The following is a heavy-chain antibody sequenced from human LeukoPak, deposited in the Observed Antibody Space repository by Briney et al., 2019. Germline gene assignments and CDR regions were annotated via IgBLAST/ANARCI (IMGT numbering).Heavy chain of an antibody. CDR3: ARGGLQQLVLVWFDP. V-gene: IGHV1-18*01. J-gene: IGHJ5*02. Sequence: ASVKVSCKASGYTFTSYGISWVRQAPGQGLEWMGWISAYNGNTNYAQKLQGRVTMTTDTSTSTAYMELRSLRSEDTAVYYCARGGLQQLVLVWFDPWGQGTLVTVSS. D-gene: IGHD6-13*01. CDR2: ISAYNGNT. CDR1: GYTFTSYG.